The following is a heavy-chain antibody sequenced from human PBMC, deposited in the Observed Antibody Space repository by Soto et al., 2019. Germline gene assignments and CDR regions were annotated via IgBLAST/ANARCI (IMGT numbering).Heavy chain of an antibody. Sequence: LRHSCAASGFTFQSYAVRWVRQAPGKGLEWVLVITGSGDSTYYADSVKGRFTISRDNSKNTLYLQMNSLRAEDTAVYNCAKELRHDYDLAYFAHSGQVTLFTVSS. CDR3: AKELRHDYDLAYFAH. D-gene: IGHD4-17*01. CDR2: ITGSGDST. V-gene: IGHV3-23*01. J-gene: IGHJ4*02. CDR1: GFTFQSYA.